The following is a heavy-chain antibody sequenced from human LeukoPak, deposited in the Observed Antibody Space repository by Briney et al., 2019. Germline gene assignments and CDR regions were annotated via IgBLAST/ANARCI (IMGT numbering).Heavy chain of an antibody. Sequence: PSETLSLTCTVSGGSISSYYWSWIRQPPGKGLEWIGYIYYSGSTNYNPSLKSRVTISVDTSKNQFSLKLSSVTAADTAVYYCARGRSFAAAIYYYYYYMDVWGKGTTVTISS. J-gene: IGHJ6*03. CDR2: IYYSGST. D-gene: IGHD2-2*02. CDR1: GGSISSYY. CDR3: ARGRSFAAAIYYYYYYMDV. V-gene: IGHV4-59*01.